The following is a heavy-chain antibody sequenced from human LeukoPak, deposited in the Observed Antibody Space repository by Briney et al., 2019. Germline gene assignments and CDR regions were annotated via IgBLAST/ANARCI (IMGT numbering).Heavy chain of an antibody. CDR1: GYTFTSYD. CDR2: INPSGGST. J-gene: IGHJ4*02. Sequence: GASVKVSCKASGYTFTSYDINWVRQATGQGLEWMGIINPSGGSTSYAQKFQGRVTMTRDTSTSTVYMELSSLRSEDTAVYYCARAGGGEQWLVHDYWGQGTLVTVSS. V-gene: IGHV1-46*01. D-gene: IGHD6-19*01. CDR3: ARAGGGEQWLVHDY.